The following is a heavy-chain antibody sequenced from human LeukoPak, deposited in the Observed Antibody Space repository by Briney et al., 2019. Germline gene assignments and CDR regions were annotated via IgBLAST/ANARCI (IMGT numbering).Heavy chain of an antibody. CDR2: IYTSGST. V-gene: IGHV4-61*02. Sequence: SETLSLTCTVSGGSISSGGYYWSWIRQPAGKGLEWIGRIYTSGSTNYNPSLKSRVTISVDTSKNQFSLKLSSVTAADTAVYYCAREGFNREIDIWGQGTMVTVSS. CDR1: GGSISSGGYY. CDR3: AREGFNREIDI. D-gene: IGHD1-26*01. J-gene: IGHJ3*02.